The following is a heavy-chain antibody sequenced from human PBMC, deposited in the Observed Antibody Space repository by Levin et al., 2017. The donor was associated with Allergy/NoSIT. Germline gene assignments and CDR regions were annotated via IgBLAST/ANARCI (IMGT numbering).Heavy chain of an antibody. Sequence: GESLKISCLGSGFTFSIYAMHWVRQAPGKGLEYVSGISDNGGRTYYADSVRDRFTISRDNSKNTLYLQMNSLRAEDTAVYYCAKAVAATGRDVDYWGQGTLVTVSS. CDR2: ISDNGGRT. V-gene: IGHV3-64*04. D-gene: IGHD6-13*01. CDR1: GFTFSIYA. CDR3: AKAVAATGRDVDY. J-gene: IGHJ4*02.